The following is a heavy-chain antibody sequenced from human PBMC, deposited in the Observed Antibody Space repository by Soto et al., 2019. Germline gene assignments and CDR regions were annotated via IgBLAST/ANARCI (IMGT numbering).Heavy chain of an antibody. CDR1: GFTFSDYN. D-gene: IGHD4-17*01. CDR2: ISSRHTI. J-gene: IGHJ4*02. CDR3: ARIAGYGDILFDF. V-gene: IGHV3-48*01. Sequence: EVQLVESGGGSVQPGGSLRLSCAASGFTFSDYNMNWVRQAPGKGLEWVSYISSRHTIYYADSVKGRFTISRDNAKNSLYLQMTGLRAEDTAVYYCARIAGYGDILFDFWCQGMLVTVSS.